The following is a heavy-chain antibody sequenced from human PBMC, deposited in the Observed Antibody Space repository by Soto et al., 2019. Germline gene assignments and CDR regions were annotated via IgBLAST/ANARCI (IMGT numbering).Heavy chain of an antibody. D-gene: IGHD2-15*01. CDR1: GYTFTGYY. Sequence: QVQLVQSGAEVKKPGASVKVSCKASGYTFTGYYMHWVRQAPGQGLEWMGWINPNSGGTNYAQKFQGRVTKTRNTSISTAYMELSRLRSDDTAVYYCARAGHIVVVVAATLPFYWFDPWGQGTLVTVSS. CDR2: INPNSGGT. CDR3: ARAGHIVVVVAATLPFYWFDP. V-gene: IGHV1-2*02. J-gene: IGHJ5*02.